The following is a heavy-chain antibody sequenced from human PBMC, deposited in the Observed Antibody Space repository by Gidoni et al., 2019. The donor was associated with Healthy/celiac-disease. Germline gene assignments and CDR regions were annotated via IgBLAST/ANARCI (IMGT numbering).Heavy chain of an antibody. CDR1: GFTFSSYA. CDR2: ISGSGGST. D-gene: IGHD2-21*02. J-gene: IGHJ6*02. Sequence: EVQLLESGGCLVQPGGSLRLSCPASGFTFSSYAMSWVRQAPGKGLEWVSAISGSGGSTYYADSVKGRFTISRDNSKNTLYLQMNSLRAEDTAVYYCAKLYCGGDPGCVWGQGTTVTVSS. V-gene: IGHV3-23*01. CDR3: AKLYCGGDPGCV.